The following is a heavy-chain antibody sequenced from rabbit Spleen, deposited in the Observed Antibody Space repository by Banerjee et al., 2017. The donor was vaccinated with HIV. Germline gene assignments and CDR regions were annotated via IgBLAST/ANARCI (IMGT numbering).Heavy chain of an antibody. CDR1: AFSFSRGYD. V-gene: IGHV1S40*01. CDR2: IYAGSSAST. J-gene: IGHJ4*01. CDR3: ARGSATMTMVITGFYLSL. D-gene: IGHD2-1*01. Sequence: QQLVESGGGLVKPGASLTLTCKASAFSFSRGYDMCWVRQAPGKGLEWIACIYAGSSASTYYANWAKGRLTISKASSTTVTLQMTSLTVADTATYFCARGSATMTMVITGFYLSLWGPGTLVTVS.